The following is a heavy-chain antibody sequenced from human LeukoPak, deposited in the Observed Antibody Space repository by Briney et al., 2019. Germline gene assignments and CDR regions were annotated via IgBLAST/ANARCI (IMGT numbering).Heavy chain of an antibody. J-gene: IGHJ5*02. Sequence: SETLSLTCAVYGGSFSGYYWSWIRQPPGKGLEWIGYIYHSGSTKYNPSLESRVTISVDTSKNQFSLRLKSVTAADTAVYYCARGYCSINSCYYVSWGQGTLVTVSS. V-gene: IGHV4-59*01. D-gene: IGHD2-2*01. CDR2: IYHSGST. CDR3: ARGYCSINSCYYVS. CDR1: GGSFSGYY.